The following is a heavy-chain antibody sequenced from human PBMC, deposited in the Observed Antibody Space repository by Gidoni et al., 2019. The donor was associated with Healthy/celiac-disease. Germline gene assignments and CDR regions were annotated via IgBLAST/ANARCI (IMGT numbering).Heavy chain of an antibody. J-gene: IGHJ5*02. CDR2: INPNSGGT. Sequence: QVQLVQSGAEVKQPGASVKVSCKAYGYTFTGYYMHWVRQAPGQGLEWMGWINPNSGGTNYAQKFQGRVTMTRDTSISTAYMELSRLRSDDTAVYYCARDDLYSSTPLVPWGQGTLVTVSS. CDR3: ARDDLYSSTPLVP. CDR1: GYTFTGYY. V-gene: IGHV1-2*02. D-gene: IGHD6-13*01.